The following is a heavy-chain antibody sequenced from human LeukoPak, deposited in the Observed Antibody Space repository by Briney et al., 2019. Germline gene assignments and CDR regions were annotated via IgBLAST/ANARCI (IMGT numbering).Heavy chain of an antibody. CDR3: AVELRFLEWLLAPFDY. CDR2: IYYSGST. CDR1: GGSISSSSYY. V-gene: IGHV4-39*07. D-gene: IGHD3-3*01. Sequence: KPSETLSLTCTVSGGSISSSSYYWGWIRQPPGKGLEWIGSIYYSGSTYYNPSLKSRVTISVDTSKNQFSLKLSSVTAADTAVYYCAVELRFLEWLLAPFDYWGQGTLVTVSS. J-gene: IGHJ4*02.